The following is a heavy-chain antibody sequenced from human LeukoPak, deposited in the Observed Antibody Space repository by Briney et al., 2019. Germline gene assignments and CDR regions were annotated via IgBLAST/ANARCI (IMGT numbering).Heavy chain of an antibody. CDR1: GFTFSNYW. CDR2: INSDGINT. J-gene: IGHJ4*02. CDR3: AKPHFDD. Sequence: GGSLRLSCAASGFTFSNYWMHWVRQAPGKGLVWVSRINSDGINTSYADSVKGRFIISRDNAKNTLNLQMNSLRAEDTAVYYCAKPHFDDWGQGTLVTVSS. V-gene: IGHV3-74*01.